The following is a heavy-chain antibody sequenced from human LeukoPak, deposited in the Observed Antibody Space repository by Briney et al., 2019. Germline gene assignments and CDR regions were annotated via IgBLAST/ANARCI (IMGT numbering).Heavy chain of an antibody. CDR3: AKDNKSAIAVAGYFDY. CDR2: ISGSGGGT. D-gene: IGHD6-19*01. CDR1: GITLSNYG. J-gene: IGHJ4*02. V-gene: IGHV3-23*01. Sequence: GGSLRLSCAVSGITLSNYGMSWVRQAPGKGLEWVAGISGSGGGTSYADSVKGRFTISRDNSKNTLYLQMNSLRAEDTAVYYCAKDNKSAIAVAGYFDYWGRGTLVTVSS.